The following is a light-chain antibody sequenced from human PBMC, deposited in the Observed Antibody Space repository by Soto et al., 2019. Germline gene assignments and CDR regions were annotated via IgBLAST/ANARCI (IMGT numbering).Light chain of an antibody. CDR2: GAS. J-gene: IGKJ3*01. CDR1: QGIANF. V-gene: IGKV1-9*01. CDR3: QQLNSFPIT. Sequence: IQLTQSPSSLSASVGDRVTISCRASQGIANFLAWYQQQPGKAPKLLIYGASTLQSGVPSRFSGSGSGTDFTLTISSLHPEDFATYYCQQLNSFPITFGPGTKVDIK.